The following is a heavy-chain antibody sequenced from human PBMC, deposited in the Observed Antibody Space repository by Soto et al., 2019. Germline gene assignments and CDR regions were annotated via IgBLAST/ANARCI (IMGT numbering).Heavy chain of an antibody. V-gene: IGHV4-39*01. D-gene: IGHD4-17*01. CDR3: ARLHYGDYVDY. J-gene: IGHJ4*02. Sequence: PSETLSLTCTVSGGSISSSSYYWGWIRQPPGKGLEWIGSIYYSGSTYYNPSLKSRVTISVDTSKNQFSLKLSSVTAADTAVYYCARLHYGDYVDYWGQGTLVTVSS. CDR1: GGSISSSSYY. CDR2: IYYSGST.